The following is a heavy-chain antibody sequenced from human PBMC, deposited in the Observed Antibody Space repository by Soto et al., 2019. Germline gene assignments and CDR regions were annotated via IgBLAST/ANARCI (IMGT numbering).Heavy chain of an antibody. Sequence: GASVKVSCKASGGTFSSYTISWVRQAPGQGLEWMGRIIPILGIANYAQKFQGRVTITADKSTSTAYMELSSLRSEDTAVYYCARVYSSGWDDFDYWGQGTLVTVSS. CDR2: IIPILGIA. J-gene: IGHJ4*02. CDR3: ARVYSSGWDDFDY. CDR1: GGTFSSYT. D-gene: IGHD6-19*01. V-gene: IGHV1-69*02.